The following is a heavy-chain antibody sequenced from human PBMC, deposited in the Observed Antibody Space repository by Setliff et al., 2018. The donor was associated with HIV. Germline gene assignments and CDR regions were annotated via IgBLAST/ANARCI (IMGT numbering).Heavy chain of an antibody. V-gene: IGHV3-30-3*01. CDR1: GFTFSSYV. Sequence: PGGSLRLSCAATGFTFSSYVLHWARQAPGKGLEWVAVMSTGGGIKICADSVKGRFTISRDNSRNTLFLQMNNLRPEDTATYYCVRDPIEGYPDYFDYWGQGTLVTVSS. CDR2: MSTGGGIK. D-gene: IGHD1-26*01. J-gene: IGHJ4*02. CDR3: VRDPIEGYPDYFDY.